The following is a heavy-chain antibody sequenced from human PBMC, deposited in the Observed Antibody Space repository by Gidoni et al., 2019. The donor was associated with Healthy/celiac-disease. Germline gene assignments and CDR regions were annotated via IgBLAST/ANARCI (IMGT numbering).Heavy chain of an antibody. V-gene: IGHV3-7*03. Sequence: EVQLVESGGGLVQPGGSLSLSCEASGFPFSSYWMSWVRQAPGKGLEWVANIKQDGSEKYYVDSVKGRFTISRDNAKNSLYLQMNSLRAEDTAVYYCANVLLWFGEQYYFDYWGQGTLVTVSS. CDR1: GFPFSSYW. J-gene: IGHJ4*02. CDR3: ANVLLWFGEQYYFDY. D-gene: IGHD3-10*01. CDR2: IKQDGSEK.